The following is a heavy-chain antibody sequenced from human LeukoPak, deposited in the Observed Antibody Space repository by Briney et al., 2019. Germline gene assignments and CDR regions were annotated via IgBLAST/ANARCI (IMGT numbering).Heavy chain of an antibody. D-gene: IGHD3-16*01. CDR1: GGSFSGYY. V-gene: IGHV4-34*01. J-gene: IGHJ4*02. Sequence: SETLSLTCAVYGGSFSGYYWSWIRQPPGKGLEWIREINHSGSTNYNPSLKSRVTISVDTSKNQFSLKLNSVTATDTAVYYCARHYGPWGQGTLVTVSS. CDR3: ARHYGP. CDR2: INHSGST.